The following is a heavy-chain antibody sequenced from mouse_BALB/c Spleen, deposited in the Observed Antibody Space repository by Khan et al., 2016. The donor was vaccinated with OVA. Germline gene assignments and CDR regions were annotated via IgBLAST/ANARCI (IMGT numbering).Heavy chain of an antibody. CDR3: ARSVTNTTVVATDFDY. D-gene: IGHD1-1*01. CDR2: ISYSGRT. CDR1: GYSITSDYA. J-gene: IGHJ2*01. V-gene: IGHV3-2*02. Sequence: EVELQESGPGLVKPSQSLSLTCTVTGYSITSDYAWNWIRQFPGNKLEWMGYISYSGRTSYNPSLKSRISITRDTSKNQFFLQLNSVTTEDTATYYYARSVTNTTVVATDFDYWGQGTTLTVSS.